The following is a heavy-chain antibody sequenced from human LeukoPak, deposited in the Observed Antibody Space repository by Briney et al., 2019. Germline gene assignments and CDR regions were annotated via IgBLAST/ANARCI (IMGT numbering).Heavy chain of an antibody. CDR2: IWYDGSNK. D-gene: IGHD7-27*01. Sequence: GGSLRLSCAASGFTFSSYGMHWVRQAPGKGLEWVAVIWYDGSNKYYADSVKGRFTISRDNSKNALYLQMNSLRVEDTAVYYCAIDPNWGTHSWGQGVLVTVSS. CDR1: GFTFSSYG. CDR3: AIDPNWGTHS. J-gene: IGHJ4*02. V-gene: IGHV3-33*01.